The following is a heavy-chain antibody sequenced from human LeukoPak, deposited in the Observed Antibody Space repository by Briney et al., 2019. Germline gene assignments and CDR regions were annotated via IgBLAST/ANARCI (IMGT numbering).Heavy chain of an antibody. CDR3: ARDGYCSGTSCYTEPPTTIRTMDYMDV. D-gene: IGHD2-2*02. J-gene: IGHJ6*03. Sequence: LSGGSLRLSCAASGFTFTNYALHWVRQAPGKGLEWVAVISYDERNKYYRDSVKGRFTISRDNSKNTLYLQMNSLRVEDTAVYYCARDGYCSGTSCYTEPPTTIRTMDYMDVWGKGTTVTVSS. CDR1: GFTFTNYA. CDR2: ISYDERNK. V-gene: IGHV3-30-3*01.